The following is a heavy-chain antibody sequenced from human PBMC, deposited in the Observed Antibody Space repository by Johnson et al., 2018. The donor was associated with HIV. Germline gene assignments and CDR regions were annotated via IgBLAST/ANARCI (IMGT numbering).Heavy chain of an antibody. Sequence: VQLVESGGGLVQPGGSLRLSCAASGFTFSSYWMSWVRQAPGKGLEWVANIKQDGSEKYYVDSVKGRFTISRDNAKNSLYLQMNSLRAEDTAVYYCARLGYYDYVWAPEIWGQGTMVTVSS. CDR3: ARLGYYDYVWAPEI. D-gene: IGHD3-16*01. V-gene: IGHV3-7*01. CDR2: IKQDGSEK. J-gene: IGHJ3*02. CDR1: GFTFSSYW.